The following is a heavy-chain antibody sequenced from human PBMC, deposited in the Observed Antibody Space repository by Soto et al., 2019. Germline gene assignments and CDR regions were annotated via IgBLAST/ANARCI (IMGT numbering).Heavy chain of an antibody. CDR1: GGSFSGYY. J-gene: IGHJ2*01. CDR2: INHSGST. D-gene: IGHD3-10*01. CDR3: ARGDGSITMVRGWYFDL. V-gene: IGHV4-34*01. Sequence: QVQLQQWGAGLLKPSETLSLTCAVYGGSFSGYYWSWIRRPPGKGLEWIGEINHSGSTNYNPSLKSRVTISVDTSKNQFSLKLSSVTAADTAVYYCARGDGSITMVRGWYFDLWGRGTLVTVSS.